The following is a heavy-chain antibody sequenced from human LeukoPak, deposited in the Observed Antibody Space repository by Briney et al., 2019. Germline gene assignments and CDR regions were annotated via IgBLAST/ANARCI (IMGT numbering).Heavy chain of an antibody. J-gene: IGHJ6*03. Sequence: GGSLRLSCAASGFTFSSCGMHWVRQAPGKGLEWVAVIWYDGSDKYYADSVKGRFTISRDNSKNTLYLQMNSLRAEDTAVYYCAKDKDYGYYMDVWGKGTTVTVSS. V-gene: IGHV3-33*06. D-gene: IGHD3-16*01. CDR1: GFTFSSCG. CDR2: IWYDGSDK. CDR3: AKDKDYGYYMDV.